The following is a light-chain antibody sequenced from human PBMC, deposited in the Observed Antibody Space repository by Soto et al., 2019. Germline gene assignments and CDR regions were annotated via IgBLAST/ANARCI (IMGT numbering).Light chain of an antibody. V-gene: IGKV3-11*01. CDR3: QLRRNWPPWT. J-gene: IGKJ1*01. CDR2: EAS. Sequence: EIVLTQSPATLSLSPRERATLSCRASQSVSSYLAWYQQKPGQAPRLHIYEASNRATSIPARFSGSVSGTDLTLTIISLGPEDFAVYYCQLRRNWPPWTFGQGTKVELK. CDR1: QSVSSY.